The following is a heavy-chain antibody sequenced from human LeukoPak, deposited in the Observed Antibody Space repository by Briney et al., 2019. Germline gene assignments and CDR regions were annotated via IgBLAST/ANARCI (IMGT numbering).Heavy chain of an antibody. CDR1: GGTFSSYA. CDR3: ARDREGYYDSSGYYTNFDY. V-gene: IGHV1-69*01. J-gene: IGHJ4*02. D-gene: IGHD3-22*01. Sequence: SVKVSCKASGGTFSSYAISWVRQAPGQGLEWMGGIIPIFGTANYALKFQGRVTITADESTSTAYMELSSLRSEDTAVYYCARDREGYYDSSGYYTNFDYWGQGTLVTVSS. CDR2: IIPIFGTA.